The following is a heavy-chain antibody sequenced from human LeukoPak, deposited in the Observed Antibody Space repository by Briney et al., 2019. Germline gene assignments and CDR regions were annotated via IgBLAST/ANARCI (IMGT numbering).Heavy chain of an antibody. V-gene: IGHV4-4*07. D-gene: IGHD5-12*01. CDR2: IYTSGST. CDR3: AREPTSGREPTSGRPLDY. Sequence: SETLSLTCTVSGGSISSYYWSWIRQPAGKGLEWIGRIYTSGSTNYNPSLKGRVTMSLDTSKNHLSLNLSSVTAADTAVYYCAREPTSGREPTSGRPLDYWGQGTLVTVSS. CDR1: GGSISSYY. J-gene: IGHJ4*02.